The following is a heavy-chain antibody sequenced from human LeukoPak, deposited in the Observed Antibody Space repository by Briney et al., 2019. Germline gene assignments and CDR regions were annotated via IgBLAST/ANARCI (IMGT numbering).Heavy chain of an antibody. CDR1: GFTFSSYE. Sequence: GGSLRLSCAASGFTFSSYEMNWVRQAPGKGLEWVSYISSSGSTIYYADSVKGRFTISRDNAKNTLYLQMNSLRAEDTAVYYCAREVTGVHSYFDYWGQGTLVTVSS. CDR3: AREVTGVHSYFDY. V-gene: IGHV3-48*03. CDR2: ISSSGSTI. J-gene: IGHJ4*02. D-gene: IGHD2-21*01.